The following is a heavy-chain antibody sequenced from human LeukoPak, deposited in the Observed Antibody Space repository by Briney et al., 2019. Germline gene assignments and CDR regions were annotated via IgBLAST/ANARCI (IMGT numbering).Heavy chain of an antibody. CDR2: IRYDGSNK. Sequence: PGGSLRLSCAASGFTFSSYGMHWVRQAPGKGLEWVAFIRYDGSNKYYADSVKGRFTISSDNSKNMLYLQMNSLRAEDTAVYYCAKGQYYDFWSGSQGYFDYWGQGTLVTVSS. J-gene: IGHJ4*02. V-gene: IGHV3-30*02. CDR1: GFTFSSYG. D-gene: IGHD3-3*01. CDR3: AKGQYYDFWSGSQGYFDY.